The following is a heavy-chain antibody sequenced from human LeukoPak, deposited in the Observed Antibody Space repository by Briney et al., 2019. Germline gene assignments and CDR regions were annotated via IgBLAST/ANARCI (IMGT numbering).Heavy chain of an antibody. V-gene: IGHV4-38-2*02. CDR3: ARGPSYGGYFWFDP. CDR1: GYSLSSGYY. J-gene: IGHJ5*02. Sequence: SETLSLTCNVSGYSLSSGYYWGWIRQPPRKGLEWIGRNYHSGSTYYNPSLKSRVTITVDTTKNQFSLKLISVAAADTAVYYCARGPSYGGYFWFDPWGQGTLVTVSS. D-gene: IGHD6-25*01. CDR2: NYHSGST.